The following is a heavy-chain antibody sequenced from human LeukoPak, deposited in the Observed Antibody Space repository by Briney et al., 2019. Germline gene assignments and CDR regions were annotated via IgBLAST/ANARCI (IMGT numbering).Heavy chain of an antibody. D-gene: IGHD5-12*01. Sequence: PGRSLRLSCAASGFTFDDYAMHWVRQAPGKGLEWGSGISWNSGSIGYADSVKGRVTISSDNAKNSLYLQMNSLRAEDTALYYCANSLYSDYVGFAFDIWGQGTMVTVSS. J-gene: IGHJ3*02. V-gene: IGHV3-9*01. CDR2: ISWNSGSI. CDR1: GFTFDDYA. CDR3: ANSLYSDYVGFAFDI.